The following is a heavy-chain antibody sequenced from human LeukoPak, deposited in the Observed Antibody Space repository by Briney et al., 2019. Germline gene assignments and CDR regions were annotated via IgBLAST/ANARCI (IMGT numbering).Heavy chain of an antibody. D-gene: IGHD3-3*01. CDR2: IKKKIEGAPT. J-gene: IGHJ4*02. Sequence: SXXTFSNVWMXWVREAXGXXGXXIGLIKKKIEGAPTEYAAPVKGRFTISRDDSKNTLYLQMNSLTTEDTAVYYCTTRIITTSDFWGQGTLVTVSS. V-gene: IGHV3-15*01. CDR1: XXTFSNVW. CDR3: TTRIITTSDF.